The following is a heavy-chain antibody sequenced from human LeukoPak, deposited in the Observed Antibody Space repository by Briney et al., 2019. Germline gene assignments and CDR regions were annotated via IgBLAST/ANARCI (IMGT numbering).Heavy chain of an antibody. V-gene: IGHV4-61*01. CDR2: IYYSGST. CDR1: GGSVSSGSYY. D-gene: IGHD3-16*01. J-gene: IGHJ4*02. CDR3: ARHPAGGGYFDY. Sequence: PSETLSLTCTVSGGSVSSGSYYWSWIRHPPGKELEWIGYIYYSGSTNYNPSLKSRVTISVDTSKNQFSLKLSSVTAADTAVYYCARHPAGGGYFDYWGQGTLVTVSS.